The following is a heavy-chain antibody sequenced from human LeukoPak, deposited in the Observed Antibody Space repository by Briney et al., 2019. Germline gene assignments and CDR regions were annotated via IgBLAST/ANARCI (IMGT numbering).Heavy chain of an antibody. J-gene: IGHJ4*02. D-gene: IGHD3-22*01. Sequence: PGGSLRLSCAASGFTFNTYAMSWVRQAPGKGLEWVSAISDSGGSAYYADSVKGRFTISRDNAKNSLYLQMNSLRAEDTAVYYCAREGSGYYGDYWGQGTLVTVSS. CDR1: GFTFNTYA. V-gene: IGHV3-23*01. CDR2: ISDSGGSA. CDR3: AREGSGYYGDY.